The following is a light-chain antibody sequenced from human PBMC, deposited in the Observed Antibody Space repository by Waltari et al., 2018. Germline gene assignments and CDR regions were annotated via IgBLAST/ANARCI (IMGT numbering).Light chain of an antibody. CDR3: QQYNTWPPFT. Sequence: EIVMTQSPATLSVSPGARAPLSCRASQSVSSNLAWYQHKPGQAPRLLIYGASTRATGTPARFSGSGSGTEFTLTISSLQSEDFEVYYCQQYNTWPPFTFGPGTKVDIK. J-gene: IGKJ3*01. V-gene: IGKV3-15*01. CDR2: GAS. CDR1: QSVSSN.